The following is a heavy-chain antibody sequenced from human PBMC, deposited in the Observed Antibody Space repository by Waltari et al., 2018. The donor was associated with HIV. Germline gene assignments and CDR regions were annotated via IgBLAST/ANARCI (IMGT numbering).Heavy chain of an antibody. V-gene: IGHV5-51*01. D-gene: IGHD4-17*01. Sequence: EVQLEQSGAEVQRPGESLTISCKASGYTFTTYWIAWVRQTPGKGLGWMGIIHREDADTRDSRSCEAHGTRSGDKATTTAYLQRTCPRASDNGIYHCARHRLRRSWFDPWGQGTLVTVSA. CDR2: IHREDADT. J-gene: IGHJ5*02. CDR3: ARHRLRRSWFDP. CDR1: GYTFTTYW.